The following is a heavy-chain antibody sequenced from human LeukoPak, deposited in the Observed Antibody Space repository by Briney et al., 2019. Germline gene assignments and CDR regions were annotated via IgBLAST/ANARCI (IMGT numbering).Heavy chain of an antibody. V-gene: IGHV3-7*01. Sequence: SGGSLRLSCAASGFTFSNYWMSWVRQTPGKGLEWVANIKQDGSENYYVGPVKCRFTISRDNAKNALYLQMNSLRAEDTAVYYCARDRPGTSGYSSSWHYFDYWGQGTLVTVSS. CDR1: GFTFSNYW. D-gene: IGHD6-13*01. CDR2: IKQDGSEN. CDR3: ARDRPGTSGYSSSWHYFDY. J-gene: IGHJ4*02.